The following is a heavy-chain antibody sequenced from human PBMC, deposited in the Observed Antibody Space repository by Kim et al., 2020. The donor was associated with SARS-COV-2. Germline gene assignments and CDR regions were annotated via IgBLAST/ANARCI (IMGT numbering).Heavy chain of an antibody. V-gene: IGHV1-58*01. CDR2: IVVGSGNT. Sequence: SVKVSCKASGFTFTSSAVQWVRQARGQRLEWIGWIVVGSGNTNYAQKFQERVTITRDMSTSTAYMELSSLRSEDTAVYYCTFNWNYYYYGMDVWGQGTTVTVSS. CDR3: TFNWNYYYYGMDV. D-gene: IGHD1-20*01. J-gene: IGHJ6*02. CDR1: GFTFTSSA.